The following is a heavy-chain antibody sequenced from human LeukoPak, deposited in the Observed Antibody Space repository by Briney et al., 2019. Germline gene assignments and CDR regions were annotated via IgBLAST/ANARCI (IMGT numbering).Heavy chain of an antibody. D-gene: IGHD3-22*01. CDR1: GGSISSGSYY. CDR3: ARGVGYYYDSSGYAYYFDY. V-gene: IGHV4-61*02. Sequence: SQTLSLTCTVSGGSISSGSYYWSWIRQPAGKGLEWIGRIYTSGSTNYNPSRKSRITITVDKAKNEFSLKLSSVTAADTAVYYCARGVGYYYDSSGYAYYFDYWGQGTLVTVSS. CDR2: IYTSGST. J-gene: IGHJ4*02.